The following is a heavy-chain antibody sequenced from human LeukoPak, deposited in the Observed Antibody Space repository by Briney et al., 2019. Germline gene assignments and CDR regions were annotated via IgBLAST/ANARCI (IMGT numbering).Heavy chain of an antibody. Sequence: SETLSLTCTVSGGSISSYYWSWIRQPPGKGLEWIGYIYYSGSTNYNPSLKSRVTISVDTSKNQFSLKLSSVTAADTAVYYCARDKAGSSSWPSPFDYWGQGTLVTVSS. CDR3: ARDKAGSSSWPSPFDY. J-gene: IGHJ4*02. V-gene: IGHV4-59*01. CDR2: IYYSGST. D-gene: IGHD6-13*01. CDR1: GGSISSYY.